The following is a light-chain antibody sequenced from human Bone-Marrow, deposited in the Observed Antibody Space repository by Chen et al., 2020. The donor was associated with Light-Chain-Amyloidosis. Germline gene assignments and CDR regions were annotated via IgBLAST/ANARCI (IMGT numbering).Light chain of an antibody. CDR2: DDS. J-gene: IGLJ3*02. CDR1: NIGSTS. Sequence: SYVLTQPSPVSVAPGQPAPIACGGNNIGSTSVHWYQQTPDQAPLLVVYDDSDRPSGIPERLSGSNSGNTATLTISRVEAGDEADYYCQVWDRSSDRPVFGGGTKLTVL. CDR3: QVWDRSSDRPV. V-gene: IGLV3-21*02.